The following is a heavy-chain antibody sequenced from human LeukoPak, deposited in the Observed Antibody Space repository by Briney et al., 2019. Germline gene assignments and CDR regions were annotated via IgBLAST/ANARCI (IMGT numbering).Heavy chain of an antibody. CDR1: GLNFNSHT. Sequence: GGSLRLSCVASGLNFNSHTMKWVRQAPGKGLEWVSSISSDSNSIYHADSVKGRFTISRDNSKNTLYLQMNSLRAEDTAVYYCAKDRDGYNIPPDYWGQGTLVTVSS. D-gene: IGHD5-24*01. CDR2: ISSDSNSI. V-gene: IGHV3-21*04. CDR3: AKDRDGYNIPPDY. J-gene: IGHJ4*02.